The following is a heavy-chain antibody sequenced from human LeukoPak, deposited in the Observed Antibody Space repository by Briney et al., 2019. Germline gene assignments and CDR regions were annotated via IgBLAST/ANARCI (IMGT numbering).Heavy chain of an antibody. CDR1: GGSISSGSYY. J-gene: IGHJ4*02. V-gene: IGHV4-61*02. CDR2: IYTSGST. D-gene: IGHD3-10*01. Sequence: KSSETLSLTCTDSGGSISSGSYYWSWIRQPAGKGLEWIGRIYTSGSTNYNPSLKSRVTISVDKSKNQFSLKLSSVTAADTAVYYCARDQYYYGSGSYGLDYWGQGTLVTVSS. CDR3: ARDQYYYGSGSYGLDY.